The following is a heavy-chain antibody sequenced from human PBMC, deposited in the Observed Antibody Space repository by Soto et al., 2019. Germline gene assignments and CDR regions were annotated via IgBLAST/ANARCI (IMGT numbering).Heavy chain of an antibody. Sequence: GGSLRLSCAASGFTFSSYSMNWVRQAPGKGLEWVSYISSSSSTIYYADSVKGRFTISRDNAKNSLYLQMNSLRAEDTAVYYCARESEDSGYDGRYYWGQGTLVTVSS. CDR2: ISSSSSTI. CDR3: ARESEDSGYDGRYY. J-gene: IGHJ4*02. CDR1: GFTFSSYS. V-gene: IGHV3-48*01. D-gene: IGHD5-12*01.